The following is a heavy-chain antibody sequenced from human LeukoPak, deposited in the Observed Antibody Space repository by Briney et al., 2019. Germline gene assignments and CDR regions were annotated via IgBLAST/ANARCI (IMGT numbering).Heavy chain of an antibody. V-gene: IGHV3-53*01. CDR1: GFTVSSNY. D-gene: IGHD6-19*01. J-gene: IGHJ4*02. CDR2: IYSGGST. CDR3: ARDVRDRSGWYTPFDY. Sequence: GGSLRLSCAASGFTVSSNYMSWVRQAPGKGLEWVSVIYSGGSTYYADSVKGRFTISRDNSKNTLYLQMNSLRAEDTAVYYCARDVRDRSGWYTPFDYWGQGTLVTVSS.